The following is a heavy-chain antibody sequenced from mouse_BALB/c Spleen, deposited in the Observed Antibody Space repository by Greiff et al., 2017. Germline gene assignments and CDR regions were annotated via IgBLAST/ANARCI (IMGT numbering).Heavy chain of an antibody. V-gene: IGHV5-6-3*01. Sequence: EVHLVESGGGLVQPGGSLKLSCAASGFTFSSYGMSWVRQTPDKRLELVATINSNGGSTYYPDSVKGRFTISRDNAKNTLYLQMSSLKSEDTAMYYCARDYYGNYGAMDYWGQGTSVTVSS. D-gene: IGHD2-1*01. CDR3: ARDYYGNYGAMDY. J-gene: IGHJ4*01. CDR1: GFTFSSYG. CDR2: INSNGGST.